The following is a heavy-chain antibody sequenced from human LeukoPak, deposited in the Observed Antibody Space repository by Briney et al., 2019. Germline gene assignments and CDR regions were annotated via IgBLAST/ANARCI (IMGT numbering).Heavy chain of an antibody. CDR2: INHSGST. D-gene: IGHD3-10*01. V-gene: IGHV4-34*01. J-gene: IGHJ4*02. CDR3: ATYLFRGDTHYFDY. CDR1: GGSFSGYY. Sequence: PSETLSLTCAVYGGSFSGYYWSWIRQPPGKGLEWIGEINHSGSTNYNPSLKSRVTISVDTSKNLFSLKLSSVTAADTAVYYCATYLFRGDTHYFDYWGQGIVVTVSS.